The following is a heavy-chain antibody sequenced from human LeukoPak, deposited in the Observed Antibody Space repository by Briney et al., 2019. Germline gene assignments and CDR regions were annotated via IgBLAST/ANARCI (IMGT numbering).Heavy chain of an antibody. J-gene: IGHJ6*02. CDR1: GFTFSSYG. V-gene: IGHV3-33*08. CDR2: IWYDGSNK. Sequence: PGGSLRLSCAASGFTFSSYGMHWVRQAPGKGLEWVALIWYDGSNKYYADSVKGRLTISRDNSKNTLYLQMNSLRAEDTAVYYCARDRDGMDVWGQGTTVTVSS. CDR3: ARDRDGMDV.